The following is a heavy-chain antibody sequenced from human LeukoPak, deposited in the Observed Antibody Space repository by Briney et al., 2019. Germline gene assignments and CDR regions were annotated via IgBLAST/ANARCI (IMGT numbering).Heavy chain of an antibody. D-gene: IGHD3-16*02. CDR2: IYHSGRT. J-gene: IGHJ4*02. CDR3: AREGVWGSYRHYYFDY. V-gene: IGHV4-34*01. CDR1: GGSFSGYY. Sequence: SETLSLTCAVYGGSFSGYYWSWIRQPPGKGLEWIGSIYHSGRTFYNPSLKSRVTISVDTSKNQFSLKLTSVTAADTAVYYCAREGVWGSYRHYYFDYWGQGTLVTVPS.